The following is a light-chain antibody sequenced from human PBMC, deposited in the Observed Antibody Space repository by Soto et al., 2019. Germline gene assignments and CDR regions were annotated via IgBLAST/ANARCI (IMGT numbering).Light chain of an antibody. CDR2: ASS. CDR1: QSVINY. CDR3: LQTYSTPFT. V-gene: IGKV1-39*01. J-gene: IGKJ3*01. Sequence: DIQMTQSPSSLSASVGDRVTITCRASQSVINYLNWYQQKSGRAPKLLIFASSSLQSGVPSRFSGSGSGTDFTLTISSLQPDDFATYYCLQTYSTPFTFGPGTRVDIK.